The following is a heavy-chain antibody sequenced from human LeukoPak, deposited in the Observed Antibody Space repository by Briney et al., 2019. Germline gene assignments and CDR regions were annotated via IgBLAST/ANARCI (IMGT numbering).Heavy chain of an antibody. Sequence: PSETLSLTCTVSGGSVTSGTSYWSWIRQPPGKGLEWNGYVFYSGSTNYHPSLKSRVTISLDTSKNQFSLTLTSVTAADTAVYFCARRRSYYYASRPFDYWGQGVLVTVSS. J-gene: IGHJ4*02. V-gene: IGHV4-61*01. CDR2: VFYSGST. D-gene: IGHD3-10*01. CDR3: ARRRSYYYASRPFDY. CDR1: GGSVTSGTSY.